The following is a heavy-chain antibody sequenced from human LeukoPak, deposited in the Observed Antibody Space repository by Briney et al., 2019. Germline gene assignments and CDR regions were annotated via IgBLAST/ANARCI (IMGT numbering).Heavy chain of an antibody. CDR2: IYHSGST. V-gene: IGHV4-39*07. D-gene: IGHD6-13*01. CDR3: ARVLQQLGHFDY. J-gene: IGHJ4*02. Sequence: PSETLSLTCTVSGGSISSSSYYWGWIRQPPGKGLEWIGSIYHSGSTYYNPSLKSRVTISVDTSKNQFSLKLSSVTAADTAVYYCARVLQQLGHFDYWGQGTLVTVSS. CDR1: GGSISSSSYY.